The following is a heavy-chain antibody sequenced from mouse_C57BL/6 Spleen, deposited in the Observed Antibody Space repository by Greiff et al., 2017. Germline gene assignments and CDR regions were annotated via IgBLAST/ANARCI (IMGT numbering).Heavy chain of an antibody. CDR2: INPSTGGT. V-gene: IGHV1-42*01. CDR1: GYSFTGYY. D-gene: IGHD1-1*01. CDR3: ARGATVVDYFDY. J-gene: IGHJ2*01. Sequence: VQLQQSGPELVKPGASVKISCKASGYSFTGYYMNWVKQSPEKSLEWIGEINPSTGGTTYNQKFKAKATLTVYKSSSTAYMQLKSLTSEDSAVYYCARGATVVDYFDYWGQGTTLTVSS.